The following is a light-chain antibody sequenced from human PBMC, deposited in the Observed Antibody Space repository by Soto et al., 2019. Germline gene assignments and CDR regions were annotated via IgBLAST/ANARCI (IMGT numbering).Light chain of an antibody. J-gene: IGLJ3*02. CDR2: RDS. V-gene: IGLV3-9*01. CDR3: QVLDSSTGV. CDR1: NIGSKN. Sequence: SYELTQPISVSVALRQTARLTFGGNNIGSKNVHWYQQQPGQAPVLVIYRDSNRPSGIPERFSGSNSGNTATLTISRAQAGDEADYYCQVLDSSTGVFGGGTKLTVL.